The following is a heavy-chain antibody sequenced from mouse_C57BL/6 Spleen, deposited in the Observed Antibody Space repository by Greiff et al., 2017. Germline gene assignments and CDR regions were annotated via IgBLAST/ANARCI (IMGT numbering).Heavy chain of an antibody. V-gene: IGHV3-6*01. D-gene: IGHD2-5*01. J-gene: IGHJ3*01. CDR2: ISYDGSN. CDR1: GYSITSGYY. CDR3: ARYSNYVFAY. Sequence: EVKLVESGPGLVKPSQSLSLTCSVTGYSITSGYYWNWIRQFPGNKLEWMGYISYDGSNNYNPSLKNRISITRDTSKNQFFLKLNSVTTEDTATYYCARYSNYVFAYWGQGTLVTVSA.